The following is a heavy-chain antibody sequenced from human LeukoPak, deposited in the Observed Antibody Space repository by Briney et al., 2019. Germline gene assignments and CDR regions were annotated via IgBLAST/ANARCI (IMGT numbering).Heavy chain of an antibody. CDR1: GFTFSSYG. CDR3: ATALMTTNDY. J-gene: IGHJ4*02. Sequence: GGSLRLSCAASGFTFSSYGMHWVRQAPGKGLEWVAVISYDGSNKYYADSVKGRFTISRDNSKNTLYLQMNSLRAEDTAVYYCATALMTTNDYWGQGTLVTVSS. CDR2: ISYDGSNK. D-gene: IGHD4-17*01. V-gene: IGHV3-30*03.